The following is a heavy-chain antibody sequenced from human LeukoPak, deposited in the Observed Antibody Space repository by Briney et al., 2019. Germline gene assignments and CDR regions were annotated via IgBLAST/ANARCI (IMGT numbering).Heavy chain of an antibody. CDR2: IYYSGST. V-gene: IGHV4-61*01. CDR3: ARYIVSYPHDAFDI. D-gene: IGHD1-26*01. J-gene: IGHJ3*02. Sequence: SETLSLTCTVSGYSISSGSYYWSWIRQPPGKGLEWIGYIYYSGSTSYNPSLKSRVTISVDTSKKQFSLKLSSVTAADTAFYYCARYIVSYPHDAFDIWGQGTMVTVSS. CDR1: GYSISSGSYY.